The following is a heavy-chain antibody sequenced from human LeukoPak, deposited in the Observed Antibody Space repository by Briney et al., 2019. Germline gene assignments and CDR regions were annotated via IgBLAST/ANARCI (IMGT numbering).Heavy chain of an antibody. V-gene: IGHV3-53*01. CDR1: GFTVSSDY. CDR2: LYSGGST. J-gene: IGHJ5*02. D-gene: IGHD4-23*01. Sequence: GGSLRLSCAASGFTVSSDYMSWVRQAPGKGPEWVSTLYSGGSTYYADSVKGRFTISRDNSKNTLYLQMNSLRVEDTAVYYCANGGPAWGQGTLVTVSS. CDR3: ANGGPA.